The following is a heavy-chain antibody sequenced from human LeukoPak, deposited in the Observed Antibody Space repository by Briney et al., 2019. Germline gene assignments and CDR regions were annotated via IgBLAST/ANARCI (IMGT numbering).Heavy chain of an antibody. Sequence: GALRLSCAASGFTFSSYAMSWVRQAPGKGLEWVSAISGSGGSTYYADSVKGRFTISRDNSKNTLYLQMNSLRAEDTAVYYCANRLHFRAYYYGMDVWGQGTTVTVSS. CDR3: ANRLHFRAYYYGMDV. V-gene: IGHV3-23*01. D-gene: IGHD3-3*02. CDR2: ISGSGGST. CDR1: GFTFSSYA. J-gene: IGHJ6*02.